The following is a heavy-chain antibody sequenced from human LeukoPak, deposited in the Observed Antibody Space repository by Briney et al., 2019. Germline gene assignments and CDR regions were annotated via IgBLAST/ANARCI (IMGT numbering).Heavy chain of an antibody. CDR3: ARDCSGGSCFSGPFEY. D-gene: IGHD2-15*01. J-gene: IGHJ4*02. CDR2: IYYSGST. CDR1: GGSISSGDYY. V-gene: IGHV4-30-4*01. Sequence: SETLSLTCTVSGGSISSGDYYWSWIRQPPGKGLEWIGYIYYSGSTYYNPSLKSRVTISVDTSKNQFSLKLRSVTAADTAVYYCARDCSGGSCFSGPFEYWGQGTLVTVSS.